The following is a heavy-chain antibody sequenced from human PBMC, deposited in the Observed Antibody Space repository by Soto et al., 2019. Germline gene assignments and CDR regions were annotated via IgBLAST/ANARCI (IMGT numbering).Heavy chain of an antibody. CDR1: GYSFTSYW. J-gene: IGHJ6*02. CDR3: ARGGYCSSTSCSDYYYGMDV. V-gene: IGHV5-51*01. Sequence: GESLKISCKGSGYSFTSYWIGWVRQMPGKGLEWMGIIYPGDSDTRYSPSFQGQVTISADKSISTAYLQWSSLKASDTAMYYCARGGYCSSTSCSDYYYGMDVWGQGTTVTVSS. D-gene: IGHD2-2*01. CDR2: IYPGDSDT.